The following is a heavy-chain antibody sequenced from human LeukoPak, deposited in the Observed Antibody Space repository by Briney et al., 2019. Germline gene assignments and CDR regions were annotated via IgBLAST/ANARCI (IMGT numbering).Heavy chain of an antibody. Sequence: PSETLSLTCTVSGGSISSGGSHWNWIRQFPGKGLEWIGYISFSGRPYYHPAPNSRVTIPVDKSNHQFSLRLISVTAADTAVYFCARDVYITQYYFDYWGQGTLVTVSS. J-gene: IGHJ4*02. V-gene: IGHV4-31*03. CDR3: ARDVYITQYYFDY. CDR2: ISFSGRP. CDR1: GGSISSGGSH. D-gene: IGHD5/OR15-5a*01.